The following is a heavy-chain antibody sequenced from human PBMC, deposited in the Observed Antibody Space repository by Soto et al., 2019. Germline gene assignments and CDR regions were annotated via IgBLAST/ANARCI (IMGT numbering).Heavy chain of an antibody. Sequence: PGGSLRLSCAASGFTFSSYGMHWVRQAPGKGLEWVAVISYDGSNKYYADSVKGRFTISRDNSKNTLYLQMNSLRAEDTAVYYCAKDHSYGYYFDYWGQGTLVTVYS. V-gene: IGHV3-30*18. CDR3: AKDHSYGYYFDY. D-gene: IGHD5-18*01. J-gene: IGHJ4*02. CDR2: ISYDGSNK. CDR1: GFTFSSYG.